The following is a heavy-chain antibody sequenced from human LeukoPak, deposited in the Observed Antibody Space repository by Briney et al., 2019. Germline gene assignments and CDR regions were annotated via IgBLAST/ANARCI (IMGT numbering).Heavy chain of an antibody. CDR2: INPNRGGT. Sequence: ASVKVSCKASGYTFTGYYMHWVRQAPGQGLEGMGWINPNRGGTNYAQKFQGRVTMTRDTSISTAYMELSRLRSDDTAVYYCARDAITQVTAGYDAFDIWGQGTMVTVSS. V-gene: IGHV1-2*02. CDR1: GYTFTGYY. J-gene: IGHJ3*02. D-gene: IGHD5-24*01. CDR3: ARDAITQVTAGYDAFDI.